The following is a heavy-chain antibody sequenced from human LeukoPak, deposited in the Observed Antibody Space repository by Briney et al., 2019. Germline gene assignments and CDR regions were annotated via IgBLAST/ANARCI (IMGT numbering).Heavy chain of an antibody. CDR1: GFTFSSYA. D-gene: IGHD2-2*01. J-gene: IGHJ6*02. Sequence: GGSLRLSCAASGFTFSSYAMSWVRQAPGKGLEWVSAISGSGGSTYYADSVKGRFTTSRDNSKNTLYLQMNSLRAEDTAVYYCAKADCSSTSCPSPSYYYYYGMDVWGQGTTVTVSS. CDR3: AKADCSSTSCPSPSYYYYYGMDV. CDR2: ISGSGGST. V-gene: IGHV3-23*01.